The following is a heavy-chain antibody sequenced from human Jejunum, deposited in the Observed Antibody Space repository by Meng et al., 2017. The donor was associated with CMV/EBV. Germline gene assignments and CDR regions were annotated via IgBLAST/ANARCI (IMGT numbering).Heavy chain of an antibody. J-gene: IGHJ4*02. CDR2: IYRGDDK. Sequence: QIPFKEFGPTTVKPPTASHMTCRFVGCEHTTSGEGVGGVRQPPGKALEWLGLIYRGDDKRYSPSLNSRLTIAKATSKNEVVLTLTNMGPIDTGTYYCAHFVGGYYPSRPDYWGQGTLVTVSS. D-gene: IGHD1-26*01. CDR3: AHFVGGYYPSRPDY. V-gene: IGHV2-5*02. CDR1: GCEHTTSGEG.